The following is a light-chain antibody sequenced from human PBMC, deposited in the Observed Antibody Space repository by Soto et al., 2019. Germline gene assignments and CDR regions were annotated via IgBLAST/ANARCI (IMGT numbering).Light chain of an antibody. CDR2: AAS. V-gene: IGKV1-33*01. CDR1: QDISNY. Sequence: DIQMTPSPSSLSASVGDRVTITCQTSQDISNYLNWYQQKPGKAPKLLICAASNLEAGVPSRFSGSGSGTDFTFTISSLQPEDIATYYCQHYANLPYTFGQGTKLEIK. CDR3: QHYANLPYT. J-gene: IGKJ2*01.